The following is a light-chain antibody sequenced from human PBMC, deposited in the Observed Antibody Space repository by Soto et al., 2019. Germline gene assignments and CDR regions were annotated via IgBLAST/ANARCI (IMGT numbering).Light chain of an antibody. CDR2: EVT. V-gene: IGLV2-14*02. CDR1: SSDVGSYNL. J-gene: IGLJ1*01. Sequence: QSVLTQPASVSGSPGQSITISCTGTSSDVGSYNLVSWYQHHPGKAPKLIIYEVTNRPSGISNRFSGSKSGNTASLTISGLQAEDEADYYCSSYVSSRTYVFGTGTKLTVL. CDR3: SSYVSSRTYV.